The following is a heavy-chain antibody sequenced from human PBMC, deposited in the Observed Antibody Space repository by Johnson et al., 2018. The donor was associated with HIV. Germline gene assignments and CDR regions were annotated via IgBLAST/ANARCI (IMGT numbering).Heavy chain of an antibody. CDR3: ARDRYDSSGYYLKDAFDI. D-gene: IGHD3-22*01. J-gene: IGHJ3*02. CDR1: GFTFDDYG. Sequence: VQLVESGGGVVRPGGSLRLSCAAYGFTFDDYGMSWVRQAPGKGLEWVSGINWNGGSTGYADSVKGRFTISRDNAKNSLYLQMNSLRAEDTALYYCARDRYDSSGYYLKDAFDIWGQGTKVTVSS. CDR2: INWNGGST. V-gene: IGHV3-20*04.